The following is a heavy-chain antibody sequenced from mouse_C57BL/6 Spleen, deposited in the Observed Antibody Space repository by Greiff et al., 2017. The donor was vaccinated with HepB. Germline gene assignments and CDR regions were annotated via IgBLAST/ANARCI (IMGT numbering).Heavy chain of an antibody. CDR1: GFTFSSYT. CDR3: ARHGDGYYLDWFAY. D-gene: IGHD2-3*01. J-gene: IGHJ3*01. CDR2: ISGGGGNT. Sequence: EVQRVESGGGLVKPGGSLKLSCAASGFTFSSYTMSWVRQTPEKRLEWVATISGGGGNTYYPDSVKGRFTIARDNAKNTLYLQMSSLRSEDTALYYCARHGDGYYLDWFAYWGQGTLVTVSA. V-gene: IGHV5-9*01.